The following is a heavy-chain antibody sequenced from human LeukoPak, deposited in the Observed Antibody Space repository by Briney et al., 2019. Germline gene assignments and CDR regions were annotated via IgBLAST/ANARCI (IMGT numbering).Heavy chain of an antibody. Sequence: GGSLRLSCTASGFTFGDYAMSWFRQAPGKGLEWVGFIRSKAYGGTTEYAASVKGRFTISRDDSKSIAYLQMNSLKTEDTAVYYCARDRPPRLNYYGMDVWGQGTTVTVSS. CDR3: ARDRPPRLNYYGMDV. J-gene: IGHJ6*02. CDR2: IRSKAYGGTT. V-gene: IGHV3-49*03. CDR1: GFTFGDYA. D-gene: IGHD2-8*01.